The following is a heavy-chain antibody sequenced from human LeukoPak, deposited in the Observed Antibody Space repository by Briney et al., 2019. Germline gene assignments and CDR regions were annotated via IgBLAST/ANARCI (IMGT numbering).Heavy chain of an antibody. CDR1: GFTFSSYA. CDR3: ARALADSSGYYYYYYYYGMDV. V-gene: IGHV3-30*04. D-gene: IGHD3-22*01. Sequence: QSGGSLRLSCAASGFTFSSYAMHWVRQAPGKGLEWVAVISYDGSNKYYADSVKRRLTISRDNSKNTLYLQMNSLRAEDTAVYYCARALADSSGYYYYYYYYGMDVWGQGTTVTVSS. CDR2: ISYDGSNK. J-gene: IGHJ6*02.